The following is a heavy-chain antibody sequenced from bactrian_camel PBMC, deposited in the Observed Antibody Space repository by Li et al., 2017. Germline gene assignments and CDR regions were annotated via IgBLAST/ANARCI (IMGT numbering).Heavy chain of an antibody. CDR1: RYTYSRYC. J-gene: IGHJ4*01. D-gene: IGHD1*01. CDR3: AAQPGILWRCFGYNSYNV. Sequence: VQLVESGGGSVQAGGSLRLSCAASRYTYSRYCVGWYRLPPGRAPAEREGIAAIRRSGGETWYAGSVKGRFTTSKNSANYTLYLQMNKLKPEDTGMYYCAAQPGILWRCFGYNSYNVWGQGTQVTVS. CDR2: IRRSGGET. V-gene: IGHV3S59*01.